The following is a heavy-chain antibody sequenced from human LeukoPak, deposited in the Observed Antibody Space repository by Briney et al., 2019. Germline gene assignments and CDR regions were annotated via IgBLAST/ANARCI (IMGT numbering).Heavy chain of an antibody. CDR3: ARIPTQWLSLAYYFDY. CDR1: GYTFTSYG. D-gene: IGHD6-19*01. CDR2: ISAYNGNT. Sequence: ASVKVSCKASGYTFTSYGISWVRQAPGQGLEWMGWISAYNGNTNYAQKRQGRVTMTTDTSTSTAYMELRSLRSDDTAVYYCARIPTQWLSLAYYFDYWGQGTLVTVSS. J-gene: IGHJ4*02. V-gene: IGHV1-18*01.